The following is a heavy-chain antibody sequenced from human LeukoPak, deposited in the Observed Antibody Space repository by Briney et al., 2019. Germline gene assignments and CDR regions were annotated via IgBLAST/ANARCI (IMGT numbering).Heavy chain of an antibody. CDR1: GFTFSSYW. CDR2: IKKDGSDK. CDR3: ARHLSGITGYTYGRGIDY. J-gene: IGHJ4*02. V-gene: IGHV3-7*01. Sequence: GGSLRLSCAASGFTFSSYWMSWVRPAPGEGLEWVANIKKDGSDKYYVDSVKGRFTLSRDNAKTSLYLQMNSLRAEDTAVYYCARHLSGITGYTYGRGIDYWGQGTLVTVS. D-gene: IGHD5-18*01.